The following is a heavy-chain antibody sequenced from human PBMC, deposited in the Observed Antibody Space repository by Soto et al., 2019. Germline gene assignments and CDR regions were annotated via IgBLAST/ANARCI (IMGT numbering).Heavy chain of an antibody. V-gene: IGHV3-23*01. D-gene: IGHD3-22*01. J-gene: IGHJ4*02. CDR1: VFPYSSYA. Sequence: PGGSLRLSSAASVFPYSSYAMRWFRQVPVVVLEWVSCISGSGGSTYYAGCVKGRFTIYRDNSKNTLYLQMNSLRAEDTAVYYCAKDMSITMIVVVILYGYWGQGTLVTVSS. CDR2: ISGSGGST. CDR3: AKDMSITMIVVVILYGY.